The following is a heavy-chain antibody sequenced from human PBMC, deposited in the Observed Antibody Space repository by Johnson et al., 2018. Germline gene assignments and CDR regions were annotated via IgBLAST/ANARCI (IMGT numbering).Heavy chain of an antibody. CDR3: ARLRILDV. CDR2: IKQDGSEK. V-gene: IGHV3-7*01. CDR1: GFTFSSYW. J-gene: IGHJ6*02. Sequence: VQLVESGGGLVQPGRSLRLSCAASGFTFSSYWMSWVRQAPGKGLAWVANIKQDGSEKYYGDSVTGRFTISRDNAKKSLYLQMNILRAEDTAVYYCARLRILDVWGQGTTVTVSS. D-gene: IGHD4-17*01.